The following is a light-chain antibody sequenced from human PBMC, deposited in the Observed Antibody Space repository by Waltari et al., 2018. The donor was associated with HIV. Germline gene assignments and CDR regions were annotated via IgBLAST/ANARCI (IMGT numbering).Light chain of an antibody. CDR1: QSVRTS. CDR2: GPS. V-gene: IGKV3-20*01. Sequence: EIVLTQSPATLSLSPGERATLSCRASQSVRTSLSWYQQKPGQAPRLLVYGPSSRATGIPDRFSGSGSGTDFTLTISRLEPEDFAVYYCQQYGSSPLTFGQGTKVEIK. J-gene: IGKJ1*01. CDR3: QQYGSSPLT.